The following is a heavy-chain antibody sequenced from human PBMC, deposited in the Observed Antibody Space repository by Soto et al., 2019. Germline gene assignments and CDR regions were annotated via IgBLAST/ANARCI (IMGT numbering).Heavy chain of an antibody. J-gene: IGHJ4*02. Sequence: QVQLQESGPGLVKPSQTLSLTCTVSGGSISSGGYYWSWIRQHPGKGPEWIGYIYYSGSTYYNPSLKSRVTISVDTSKKQFSLKLSSVTAVDTAVYYCARGGSSSPYFDDWGQGTLVTVSS. D-gene: IGHD6-13*01. CDR2: IYYSGST. V-gene: IGHV4-31*03. CDR3: ARGGSSSPYFDD. CDR1: GGSISSGGYY.